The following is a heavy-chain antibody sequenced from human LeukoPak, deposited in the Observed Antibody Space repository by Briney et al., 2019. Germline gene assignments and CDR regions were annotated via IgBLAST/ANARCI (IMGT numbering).Heavy chain of an antibody. Sequence: SETLSLTCTVSGGSISSGGYYWSWIRQHPGKGLEWIGYIYYSGSTYYNPSLKSRVTISVDTSKNQFSLKLSSVTAADTAVYYCARARGHPEIYYFDYWGQGTLVTVSS. D-gene: IGHD3-16*01. CDR2: IYYSGST. V-gene: IGHV4-31*03. J-gene: IGHJ4*02. CDR3: ARARGHPEIYYFDY. CDR1: GGSISSGGYY.